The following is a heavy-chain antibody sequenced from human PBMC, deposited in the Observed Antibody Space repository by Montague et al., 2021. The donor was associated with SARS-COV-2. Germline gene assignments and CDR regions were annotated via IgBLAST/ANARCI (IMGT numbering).Heavy chain of an antibody. CDR1: GGSFSGYY. V-gene: IGHV4-34*01. J-gene: IGHJ4*02. Sequence: SETLSLTCAVYGGSFSGYYWSWIRQPPGKGLEWIGEINHSGSTKYNPSLKSRVTISVDTSKNQFSLKLSSVTAADTAVYYCARGTGRVFTYDYDSSGYASDYWGQGTLVTVSS. D-gene: IGHD3-22*01. CDR3: ARGTGRVFTYDYDSSGYASDY. CDR2: INHSGST.